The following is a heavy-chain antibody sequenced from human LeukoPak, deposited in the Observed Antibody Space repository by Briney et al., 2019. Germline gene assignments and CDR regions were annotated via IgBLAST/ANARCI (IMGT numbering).Heavy chain of an antibody. CDR2: IKQDGSER. CDR1: GFIFSNYS. V-gene: IGHV3-7*04. CDR3: ARVYDVWSGYYRDY. D-gene: IGHD3-3*01. J-gene: IGHJ4*02. Sequence: TGGSLRLSCAASGFIFSNYSLSWVRQAPGKGLEWVANIKQDGSERYYVDSVKGRFIVSRDNAKNSLYLQMNSLRAEDTAVYYCARVYDVWSGYYRDYWGQGTLVTVSS.